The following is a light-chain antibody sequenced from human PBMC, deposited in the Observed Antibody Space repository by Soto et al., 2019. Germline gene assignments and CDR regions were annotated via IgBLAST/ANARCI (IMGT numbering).Light chain of an antibody. Sequence: IVMTHSPATLSMSPWEIATLSCRASQSLNRDLAWYQQKPGQSPRLLIFGASIRATGIPARFSGSGSGTEFTLTIGSLQSEDCALYYCQQYNNWPGTFGQGTKVDIK. CDR3: QQYNNWPGT. CDR2: GAS. J-gene: IGKJ1*01. CDR1: QSLNRD. V-gene: IGKV3-15*01.